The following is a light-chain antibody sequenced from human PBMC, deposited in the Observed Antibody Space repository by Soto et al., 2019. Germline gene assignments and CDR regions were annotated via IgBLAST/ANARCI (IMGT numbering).Light chain of an antibody. J-gene: IGKJ3*01. Sequence: DIQMTQSPSSLSASVGDRVTITCQASQDISNYLNWYQRKPGKAPKLLFYDASNLETGVPSRFSGSGSGTDFTFTISSLQPEDIATYYCQQYDNLPFTFGPGTKVDIK. CDR1: QDISNY. V-gene: IGKV1-33*01. CDR2: DAS. CDR3: QQYDNLPFT.